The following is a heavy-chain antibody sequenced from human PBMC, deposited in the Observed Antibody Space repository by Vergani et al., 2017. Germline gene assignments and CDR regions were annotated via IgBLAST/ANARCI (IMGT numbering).Heavy chain of an antibody. V-gene: IGHV3-30*02. CDR3: ARDTVTGSRYFDY. J-gene: IGHJ4*02. D-gene: IGHD6-19*01. Sequence: QVQLVESGGGVVQPGGSLRLSCGASGFTFSNYGMHWVRQAPGKGLEWVTFIRYDGSNTYYADSVKGRFTISRDNSKNTLFLQMNSLRPEDTAVYYCARDTVTGSRYFDYWGQGTLVTVPS. CDR1: GFTFSNYG. CDR2: IRYDGSNT.